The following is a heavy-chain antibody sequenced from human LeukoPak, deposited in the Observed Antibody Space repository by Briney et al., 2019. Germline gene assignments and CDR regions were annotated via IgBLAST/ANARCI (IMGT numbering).Heavy chain of an antibody. CDR1: GFTFSSYA. V-gene: IGHV3-23*01. J-gene: IGHJ4*02. CDR3: ARGHASSGYYFFDY. D-gene: IGHD3-22*01. CDR2: ISGSGGST. Sequence: GGSLRLSCAASGFTFSSYAMSWVRQAPGKGLEWVSAISGSGGSTYYADSVKGRFTISRDNAKNSLYLQMNSLRAEDTAVYYCARGHASSGYYFFDYWGQGTLVTVSS.